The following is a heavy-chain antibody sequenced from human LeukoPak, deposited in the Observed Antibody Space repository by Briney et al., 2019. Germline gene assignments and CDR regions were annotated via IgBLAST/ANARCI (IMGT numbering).Heavy chain of an antibody. CDR1: GGSFSGYY. J-gene: IGHJ4*02. Sequence: KPSETLSLTCAVYGGSFSGYYWSWIRQPPGKGLEWIGEINHSGSTNYNPSLKSRVTTSVDTSKNQFSLKLSSVTAADTAVYYCARANYGDYVRAYYFDYWGQGTLVTVSS. D-gene: IGHD4-17*01. CDR3: ARANYGDYVRAYYFDY. V-gene: IGHV4-34*01. CDR2: INHSGST.